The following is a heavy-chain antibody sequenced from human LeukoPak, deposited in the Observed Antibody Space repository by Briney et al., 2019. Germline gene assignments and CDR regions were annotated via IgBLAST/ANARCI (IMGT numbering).Heavy chain of an antibody. J-gene: IGHJ5*02. V-gene: IGHV3-23*01. Sequence: GGSLRLSCAASGFTFSRNVMSWVRQAPGKGLEWVSAIIDGGSSTYYADSVKGRFTISRDNSKNSLYLQMNSPRAEDTAVYYCARVKYSSSWYTNWFDPWGQGTLVTVSS. CDR2: IIDGGSST. CDR1: GFTFSRNV. CDR3: ARVKYSSSWYTNWFDP. D-gene: IGHD6-13*01.